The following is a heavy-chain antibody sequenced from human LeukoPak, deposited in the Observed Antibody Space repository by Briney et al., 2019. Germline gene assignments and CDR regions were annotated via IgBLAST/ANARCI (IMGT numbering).Heavy chain of an antibody. Sequence: GGSLRLSCAASGFTFSIYDMSWVRQAPGKGLEWVSYISSSSSTIYYADSVKGRFTISRDNAKNSLYLQMNSLRAEDTAVYYCARLPGRGYSGYGEEVDYWGQGTLVTVSS. J-gene: IGHJ4*02. CDR1: GFTFSIYD. CDR2: ISSSSSTI. D-gene: IGHD5-12*01. CDR3: ARLPGRGYSGYGEEVDY. V-gene: IGHV3-48*01.